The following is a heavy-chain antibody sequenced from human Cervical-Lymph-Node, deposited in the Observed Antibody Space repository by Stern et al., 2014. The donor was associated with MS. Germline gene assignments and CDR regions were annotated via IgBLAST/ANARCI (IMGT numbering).Heavy chain of an antibody. V-gene: IGHV2-5*02. J-gene: IGHJ6*02. CDR2: TYWDDDG. Sequence: QITLKESGPSLVRPTQTVTLSCTASGFSLSADGVGVGWIRQAPGKALEGLALTYWDDDGRYSQSLKNRLAIRKDTSKNQVVLTMTDMDPEDTGTYYCAHSFGSVSGTYSGLDVWGQGTTVTVS. D-gene: IGHD1-7*01. CDR3: AHSFGSVSGTYSGLDV. CDR1: GFSLSADGVG.